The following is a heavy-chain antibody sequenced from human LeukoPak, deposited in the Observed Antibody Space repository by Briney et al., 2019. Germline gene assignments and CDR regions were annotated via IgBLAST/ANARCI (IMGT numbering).Heavy chain of an antibody. D-gene: IGHD3-10*01. CDR1: GYTFTGYY. CDR2: INPNSGGT. CDR3: AREIITMVRGVMADAHDAFDI. V-gene: IGHV1-2*02. Sequence: ASVKVSCKASGYTFTGYYMHWVRQAPGQGLEWMGWINPNSGGTNYAQKFQGRVTMTRDTSISTAYMELSRLRSEDTAVYYCAREIITMVRGVMADAHDAFDIWGQGTMVTVSS. J-gene: IGHJ3*02.